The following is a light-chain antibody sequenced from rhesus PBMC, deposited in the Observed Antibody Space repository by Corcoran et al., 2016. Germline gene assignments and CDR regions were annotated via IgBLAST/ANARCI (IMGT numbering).Light chain of an antibody. CDR2: AAS. J-gene: IGKJ4*01. Sequence: DIQMTQSPSSLSASVGDRVTITCQASQGISNWLAWYQQKPGKAPKLLIYAASSLQRGVPSRVSGSGSGTEFTLTISTLQPEAFATYYCQQHNSNPLTFGGGTKVEIK. CDR3: QQHNSNPLT. CDR1: QGISNW. V-gene: IGKV1-33*02.